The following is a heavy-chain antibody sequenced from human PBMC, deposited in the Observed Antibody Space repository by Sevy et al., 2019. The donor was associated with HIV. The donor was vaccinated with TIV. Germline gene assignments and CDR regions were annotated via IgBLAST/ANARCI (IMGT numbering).Heavy chain of an antibody. V-gene: IGHV3-21*01. CDR3: VRDIDGNGNGYFDS. CDR1: GFTFHSYF. CDR2: IGGSNSHI. Sequence: GGSLRLSCAASGFTFHSYFINWVRQAPGKGLEWVSSIGGSNSHIYYADSVKGRFTISRDNAKNAVFLQMTSLRAEDTAVYYCVRDIDGNGNGYFDSWGQGTLVTVSS. J-gene: IGHJ4*02. D-gene: IGHD1-26*01.